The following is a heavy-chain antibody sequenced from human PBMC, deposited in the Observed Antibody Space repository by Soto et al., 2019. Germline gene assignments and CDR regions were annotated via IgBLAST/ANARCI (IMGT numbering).Heavy chain of an antibody. CDR3: ARGCYYDSSGYYYLDY. D-gene: IGHD3-22*01. CDR2: IYYSGST. J-gene: IGHJ4*02. Sequence: TLSLTCTVSGGSVSSGSYYWSWIRQPPGKGLEWIGYIYYSGSTNYNPSLKSRVTISVDTSKNQFSLKLSSVTAADTAVYYCARGCYYDSSGYYYLDYWGQGTLVTSPQ. V-gene: IGHV4-61*01. CDR1: GGSVSSGSYY.